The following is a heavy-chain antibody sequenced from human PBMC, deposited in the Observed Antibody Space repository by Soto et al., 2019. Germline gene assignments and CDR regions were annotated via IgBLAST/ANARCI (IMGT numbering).Heavy chain of an antibody. CDR2: IKKDGSEK. J-gene: IGHJ4*02. CDR1: GISTSSYW. CDR3: VTGYHSDY. D-gene: IGHD5-18*01. V-gene: IGHV3-7*03. Sequence: GGSLRLSCAASGISTSSYWMGWVRQAPGRGLEWVASIKKDGSEKYYMDSLKGRFTISRDNALNSLYLQMNGLRAEDTAVYFCVTGYHSDYWGQGTLVTVSS.